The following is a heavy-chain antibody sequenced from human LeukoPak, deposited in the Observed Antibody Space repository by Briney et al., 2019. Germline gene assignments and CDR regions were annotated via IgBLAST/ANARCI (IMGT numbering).Heavy chain of an antibody. CDR3: AKDMSRDGDNGNWFDP. D-gene: IGHD4-17*01. V-gene: IGHV3-9*01. J-gene: IGHJ5*02. CDR2: ISWNSGSI. CDR1: GFTFDDYA. Sequence: GGSLRLSCAASGFTFDDYAMPWVRQAPGKGLEWVSGISWNSGSIGYADSVKGRFTISRDNAKNSLYLQMNSLRAEDTALYYCAKDMSRDGDNGNWFDPWGQGTLVTVSS.